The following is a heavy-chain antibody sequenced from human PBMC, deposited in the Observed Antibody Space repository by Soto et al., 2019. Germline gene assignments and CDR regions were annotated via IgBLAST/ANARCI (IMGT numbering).Heavy chain of an antibody. D-gene: IGHD6-6*01. CDR2: IYYSGST. V-gene: IGHV4-31*03. CDR1: GASMSSGVYY. Sequence: SSETLSLTCTVSGASMSSGVYYWTWIRQSPGKGLEWIGYIYYSGSTYYNPSLESRVAISLDTSRSQFSLTLHSVTAADTAIYYCARDRHNNFFDPWGQGTLVTVSS. CDR3: ARDRHNNFFDP. J-gene: IGHJ5*02.